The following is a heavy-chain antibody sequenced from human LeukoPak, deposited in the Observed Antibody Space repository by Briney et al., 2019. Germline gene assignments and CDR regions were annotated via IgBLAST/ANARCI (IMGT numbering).Heavy chain of an antibody. Sequence: GRSLRLSCAASGFTFSSYGMHWVRQAPGKGLEWVAVISYDGNNKYYADSVKGRFTISRDNSKNTLYLQMDNLRAGDTAVYYCAKYQRQWLPKGGFDYWGQGTLVTVSS. CDR1: GFTFSSYG. D-gene: IGHD6-19*01. J-gene: IGHJ4*02. CDR2: ISYDGNNK. CDR3: AKYQRQWLPKGGFDY. V-gene: IGHV3-30*18.